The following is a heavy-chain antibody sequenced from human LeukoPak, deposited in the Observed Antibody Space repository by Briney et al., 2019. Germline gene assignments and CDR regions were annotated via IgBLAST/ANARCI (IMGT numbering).Heavy chain of an antibody. CDR1: GGSISSGGYY. Sequence: SETLSLTCTVSGGSISSGGYYWSWIRQHPGKGLEWIGYIYYSGSTYYNPSLKSRVIISVDTSKNQFSLKLSSVTAADTAVYYCARDLFQAHGYWGQGTLVTVSS. J-gene: IGHJ4*02. CDR2: IYYSGST. V-gene: IGHV4-31*03. D-gene: IGHD6-6*01. CDR3: ARDLFQAHGY.